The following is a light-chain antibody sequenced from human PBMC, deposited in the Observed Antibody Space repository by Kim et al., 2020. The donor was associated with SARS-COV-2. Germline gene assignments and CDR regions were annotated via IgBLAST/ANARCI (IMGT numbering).Light chain of an antibody. CDR3: MQGTHWPPEYT. CDR1: QSLVYSDGNTY. CDR2: KVS. J-gene: IGKJ2*01. Sequence: DVVMTQSPLSLPVTLGQPASISCRSSQSLVYSDGNTYLNWFQQRPGQSPRRLIYKVSNRDSGVPDRLSGSGSGTDFTLKISRVEAEDVGVYYCMQGTHWPPEYTFGQGTKLEI. V-gene: IGKV2-30*01.